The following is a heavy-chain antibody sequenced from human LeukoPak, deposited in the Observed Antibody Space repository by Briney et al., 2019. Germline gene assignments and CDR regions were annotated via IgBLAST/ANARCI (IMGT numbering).Heavy chain of an antibody. J-gene: IGHJ4*02. V-gene: IGHV4-34*01. CDR2: INHSGST. CDR1: GGSFSGYY. D-gene: IGHD6-19*01. Sequence: SETLSLTCAVYGGSFSGYYWSWIRQPPGKGLEWIGEINHSGSTSYYPSLKSRVTISVDTSKNQFSLKLSSVTAADTAVYFCARYSSGWYGRHFDYWGQGTLVTVSS. CDR3: ARYSSGWYGRHFDY.